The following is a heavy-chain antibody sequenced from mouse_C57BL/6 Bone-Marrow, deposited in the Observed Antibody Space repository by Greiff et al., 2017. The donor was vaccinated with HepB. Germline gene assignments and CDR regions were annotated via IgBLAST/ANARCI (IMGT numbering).Heavy chain of an antibody. Sequence: VQLQQPGAELVMPGASVKLSCKASGYTFTSYWMHWVKQRPGQGLEWIGEIDPSDSYTNYNQKFKGKSTLTVDKSSSTAYMQLSSLTSEDSAAYYCARSGFPDYWGQGTTLTVSS. CDR3: ARSGFPDY. J-gene: IGHJ2*01. CDR1: GYTFTSYW. V-gene: IGHV1-69*01. CDR2: IDPSDSYT.